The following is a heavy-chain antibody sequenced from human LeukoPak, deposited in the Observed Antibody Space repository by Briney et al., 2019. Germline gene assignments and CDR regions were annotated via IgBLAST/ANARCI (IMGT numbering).Heavy chain of an antibody. CDR2: ISSSSSYI. J-gene: IGHJ4*02. CDR1: GFTFSSYS. Sequence: GGSLRLSCAASGFTFSSYSMNWVRQAPGKGLEWVSSISSSSSYIYYADSVKGRFTISRDNAKNSLYLQMNSLRAEDTAVYYCARERGYSYGYSDYWGQGTLVTASS. V-gene: IGHV3-21*01. CDR3: ARERGYSYGYSDY. D-gene: IGHD5-18*01.